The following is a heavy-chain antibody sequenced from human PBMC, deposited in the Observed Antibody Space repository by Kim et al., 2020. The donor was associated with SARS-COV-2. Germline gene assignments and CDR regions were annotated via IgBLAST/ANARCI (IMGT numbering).Heavy chain of an antibody. D-gene: IGHD3-10*01. CDR3: ARDRGLTVYGMDV. V-gene: IGHV1-18*01. CDR1: GYTFTSYG. Sequence: ASVKVSCKASGYTFTSYGISWVRQAPGQGLEWMGWISAYNGNTNYAQKLQGRVTKTTDTSTSTAYMELRSLRSDDTAVYYCARDRGLTVYGMDVWGQGTTVTVSS. CDR2: ISAYNGNT. J-gene: IGHJ6*02.